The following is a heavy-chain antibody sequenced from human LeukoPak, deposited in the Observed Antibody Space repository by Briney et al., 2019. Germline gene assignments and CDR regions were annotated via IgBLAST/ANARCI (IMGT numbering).Heavy chain of an antibody. CDR3: ARGLKVRGVPTFFY. V-gene: IGHV1-8*01. D-gene: IGHD3-10*01. CDR1: GYIFTSYD. CDR2: MNPNSGNT. J-gene: IGHJ4*02. Sequence: GASVKVSCKASGYIFTSYDINWVRQATGQGLEWMGWMNPNSGNTGYAQKFQGRVTMTRNTSISTAYMELSSLRSEDTAVYYCARGLKVRGVPTFFYWGQGTLVTVSS.